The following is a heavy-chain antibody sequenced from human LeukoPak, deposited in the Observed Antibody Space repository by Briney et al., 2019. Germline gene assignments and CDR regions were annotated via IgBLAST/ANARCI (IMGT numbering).Heavy chain of an antibody. D-gene: IGHD6-13*01. CDR2: ISYDGSNK. V-gene: IGHV3-30*18. CDR3: AKGPRQLVEIDY. CDR1: GFTFSSYG. J-gene: IGHJ4*02. Sequence: PGGSLRLSCAASGFTFSSYGMHWVRQAPGKGLEWVAVISYDGSNKYYADSVKGRFTISRDNSKNTLYLQMNSLRAEDTAVYYCAKGPRQLVEIDYWGQGTLVTVSS.